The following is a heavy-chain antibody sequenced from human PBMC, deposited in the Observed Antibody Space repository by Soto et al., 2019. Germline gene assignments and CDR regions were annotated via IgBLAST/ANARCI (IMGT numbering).Heavy chain of an antibody. Sequence: EVQLVESGGGLVQPGGSLRLSCAASGFTFSSYWMSWVRQAPGKGLEWVANIKQDRSEKYYVDSVKGRFTISRDNAKNSLYLQMNSLRAEDTAVYYCARGPKDSSGYYPHYYYGMDVWGQGTTVTVSS. CDR2: IKQDRSEK. D-gene: IGHD3-22*01. J-gene: IGHJ6*02. CDR3: ARGPKDSSGYYPHYYYGMDV. CDR1: GFTFSSYW. V-gene: IGHV3-7*01.